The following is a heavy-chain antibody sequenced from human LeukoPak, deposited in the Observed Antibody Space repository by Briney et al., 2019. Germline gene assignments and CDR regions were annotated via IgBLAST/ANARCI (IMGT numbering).Heavy chain of an antibody. D-gene: IGHD2-2*01. J-gene: IGHJ4*02. CDR3: ARLVGSTSQSRAPFDY. CDR1: GGSFSGYY. CDR2: INHSGST. Sequence: PSETLSLTCAVYGGSFSGYYWSWIRQPPGKGLEWIGEINHSGSTNYNPSLKSRVTISVDTSKNQFSLKLSSVTAADTAVYYCARLVGSTSQSRAPFDYWGQGTLVTVSS. V-gene: IGHV4-34*01.